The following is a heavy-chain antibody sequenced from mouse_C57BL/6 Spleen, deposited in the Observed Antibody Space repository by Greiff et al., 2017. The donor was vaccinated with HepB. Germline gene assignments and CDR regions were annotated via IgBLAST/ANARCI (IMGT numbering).Heavy chain of an antibody. J-gene: IGHJ2*01. V-gene: IGHV7-3*01. CDR3: ARFSDGYYLDY. Sequence: EVQLVESGGGLVQPGGSLSLSCAASGFTFTDYYMSWVRQPPGKALEWLGFIRNKANGYTTEYSASVKGRFTFSRDNSQSILYLQMNALRAEDSARYDGARFSDGYYLDYWGQGTTLTVSS. D-gene: IGHD2-3*01. CDR1: GFTFTDYY. CDR2: IRNKANGYTT.